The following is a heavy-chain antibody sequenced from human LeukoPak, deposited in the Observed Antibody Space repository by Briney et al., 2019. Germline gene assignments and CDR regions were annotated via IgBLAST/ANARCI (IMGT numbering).Heavy chain of an antibody. Sequence: SVKVSCKASGDSINTYTINWVRQAPGQGLEWMGGINPISGTANYAQKFQGRVTITADESTSTAYMELSSLRSEDTAVYYCARVPGYCSGGSCYYKGMDVWGQGTTVTVSS. J-gene: IGHJ6*02. D-gene: IGHD2-15*01. CDR1: GDSINTYT. V-gene: IGHV1-69*13. CDR3: ARVPGYCSGGSCYYKGMDV. CDR2: INPISGTA.